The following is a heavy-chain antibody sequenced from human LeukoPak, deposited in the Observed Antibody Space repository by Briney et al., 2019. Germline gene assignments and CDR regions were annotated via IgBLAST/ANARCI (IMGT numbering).Heavy chain of an antibody. CDR1: GYSFTTYW. CDR3: ARHRPHTDSNSVADYYFDY. Sequence: GESLKISCKGSGYSFTTYWIGWVRQMPGKGLEWMGIIYHGDSDTKYSPSFQGQVTISADKAISTAYLQWSNLKASDTAMYYCARHRPHTDSNSVADYYFDYWGQGTLVTVSS. D-gene: IGHD6-19*01. J-gene: IGHJ4*02. V-gene: IGHV5-51*01. CDR2: IYHGDSDT.